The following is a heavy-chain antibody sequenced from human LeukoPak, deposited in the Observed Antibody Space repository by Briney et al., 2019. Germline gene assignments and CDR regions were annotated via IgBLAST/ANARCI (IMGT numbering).Heavy chain of an antibody. CDR2: ISSSGSTI. V-gene: IGHV3-11*01. D-gene: IGHD4-23*01. CDR3: ARDIPYGGNSIEDY. J-gene: IGHJ4*02. Sequence: GGSLRLSCAASGFTFSDYYMSWIRQAPGKGLEWVSYISSSGSTIYYADSVKGRFTVSRDNAKNSLYLQMNSLRAEDAAVYYCARDIPYGGNSIEDYWGQGTLVTVSS. CDR1: GFTFSDYY.